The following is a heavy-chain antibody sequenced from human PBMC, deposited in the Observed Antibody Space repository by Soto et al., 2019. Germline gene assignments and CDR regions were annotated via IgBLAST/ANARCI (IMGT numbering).Heavy chain of an antibody. CDR1: GFTVGNNY. Sequence: EVQLVESGGGLIQPGGSLKLSCAASGFTVGNNYMSWVRQAPGKGLEWVSLIYSTGTTKYADSVKGRFTVSRDNAKNTPYLPMNRLRAEDTAVYYWAKDGRGSGSHYNSFGYWGQGTLVTVSS. CDR2: IYSTGTT. V-gene: IGHV3-53*01. CDR3: AKDGRGSGSHYNSFGY. J-gene: IGHJ4*02. D-gene: IGHD3-10*01.